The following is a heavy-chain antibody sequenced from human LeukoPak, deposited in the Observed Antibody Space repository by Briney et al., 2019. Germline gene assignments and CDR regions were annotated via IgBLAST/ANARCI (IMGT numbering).Heavy chain of an antibody. CDR3: ARQTAAEPSFDP. CDR2: INPNSGGT. J-gene: IGHJ5*02. Sequence: ASVKVSCKASGYTFTGYYMHWVRQAPGQGLEWMGWINPNSGGTNYAQKFQGRVTMTRDTSISTAYMELGRVRSDDAAVYYCARQTAAEPSFDPWGQGTLVTVSS. V-gene: IGHV1-2*02. D-gene: IGHD6-13*01. CDR1: GYTFTGYY.